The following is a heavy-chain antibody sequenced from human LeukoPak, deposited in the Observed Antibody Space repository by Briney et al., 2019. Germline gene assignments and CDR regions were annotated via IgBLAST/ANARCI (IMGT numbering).Heavy chain of an antibody. Sequence: PSETLSLTCGVSGGSISSSNWWSWVRQPPGKGLERIGEIYHSGSTNYNPSLKSRVTILVEKSKNQFSLKLTSVTAADTAVYYCAREERWELRSAFDIWGQGTMVTVSS. CDR2: IYHSGST. D-gene: IGHD1-26*01. CDR1: GGSISSSNW. J-gene: IGHJ3*02. CDR3: AREERWELRSAFDI. V-gene: IGHV4-4*02.